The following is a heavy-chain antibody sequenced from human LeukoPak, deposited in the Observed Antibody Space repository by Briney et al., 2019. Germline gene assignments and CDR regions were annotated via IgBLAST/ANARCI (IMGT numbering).Heavy chain of an antibody. V-gene: IGHV4-31*03. CDR3: ARVLTFGGVIAN. Sequence: PSETLSLTCTVSGGSISSGGYYWSWIRQHPGKGLEWLGNIYNSGSTYYNPSLKSRVTISVDTSKNQFSLKLCSVTAADTAVYYCARVLTFGGVIANWGQGPLVTVSS. CDR2: IYNSGST. CDR1: GGSISSGGYY. D-gene: IGHD3-16*02. J-gene: IGHJ4*02.